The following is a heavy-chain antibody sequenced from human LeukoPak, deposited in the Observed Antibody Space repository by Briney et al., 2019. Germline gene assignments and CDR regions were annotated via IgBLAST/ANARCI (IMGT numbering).Heavy chain of an antibody. D-gene: IGHD6-19*01. CDR3: AKDGGQWLGAKFDY. CDR2: ISGSGIGT. J-gene: IGHJ4*02. Sequence: GGSLRLSCAASGFTFSTYAMTWVRQAPGKGLEWGSGISGSGIGTFYADSVKGRFTISRDNSKNTLYLQMNSLRAEDTAVYYCAKDGGQWLGAKFDYWGQGTLVTVSS. V-gene: IGHV3-23*01. CDR1: GFTFSTYA.